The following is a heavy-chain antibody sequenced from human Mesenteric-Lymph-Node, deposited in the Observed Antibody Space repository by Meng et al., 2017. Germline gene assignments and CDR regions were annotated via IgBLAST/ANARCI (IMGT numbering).Heavy chain of an antibody. CDR2: IYWNGDY. CDR1: GFSPSTSGVG. D-gene: IGHD5-24*01. Sequence: SGPTLAKPTQTLTLTCTFSGFSPSTSGVGVGWFRQAPGKALEWLALIYWNGDYHHSPSLKSRVTITKDTSKSQVVLTLTDVDPVDTATYYCARDGFDLSGFDFWGQGVLVTVSS. V-gene: IGHV2-5*01. CDR3: ARDGFDLSGFDF. J-gene: IGHJ4*02.